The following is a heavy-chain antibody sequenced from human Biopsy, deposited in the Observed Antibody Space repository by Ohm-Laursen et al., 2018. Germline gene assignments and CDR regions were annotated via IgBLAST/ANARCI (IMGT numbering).Heavy chain of an antibody. J-gene: IGHJ6*02. V-gene: IGHV1-2*02. CDR3: ARVPAYPSIDGYYGLDP. CDR1: GYSFTSYY. CDR2: INPNSGNA. D-gene: IGHD3-3*01. Sequence: GASVKVSCKASGYSFTSYYMHWVRQAPGQGLEWVGWINPNSGNANYAQSFQGRLTVTRDTSISTAYMELTSLTFDDTAIYYCARVPAYPSIDGYYGLDPWGQGTTVIVSS.